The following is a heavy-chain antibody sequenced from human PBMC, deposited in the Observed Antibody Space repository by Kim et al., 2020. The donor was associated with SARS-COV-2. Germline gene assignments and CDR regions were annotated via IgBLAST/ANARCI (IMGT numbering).Heavy chain of an antibody. CDR1: GGSFSGYY. V-gene: IGHV4-34*01. J-gene: IGHJ5*02. CDR2: INHSGST. CDR3: ARVTALYRSGWYRPYNWFDP. Sequence: SETLSLTCAVYGGSFSGYYWSWIRQPPGKGLEWIGEINHSGSTNYDPSLKSRVTISVDTSKNQFSLKLSSVTAADTAVYYCARVTALYRSGWYRPYNWFDPWGQGTLVTVSS. D-gene: IGHD6-19*01.